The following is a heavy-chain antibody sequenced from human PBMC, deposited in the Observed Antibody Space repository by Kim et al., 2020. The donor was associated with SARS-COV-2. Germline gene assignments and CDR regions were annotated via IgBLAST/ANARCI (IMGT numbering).Heavy chain of an antibody. Sequence: GGSLRLSCAASGFTFSGYAMHWVRQAPGKGLQWVTVIWADGSSSYADSVKGRFTISRDNSKNTVYLQMNSLRVEDTAVYYCARDQADYIFDWGQGTLVTVSS. D-gene: IGHD4-4*01. CDR3: ARDQADYIFD. CDR2: IWADGSS. J-gene: IGHJ4*02. CDR1: GFTFSGYA. V-gene: IGHV3-33*01.